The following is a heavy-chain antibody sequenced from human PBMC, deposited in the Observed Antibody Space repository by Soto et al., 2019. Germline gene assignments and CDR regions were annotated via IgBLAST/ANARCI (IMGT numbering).Heavy chain of an antibody. J-gene: IGHJ4*02. CDR1: GGSISGFY. Sequence: QVQLQESGPGLVKPSETLSLTCTVSGGSISGFYWSWIRQPPGKGLEWIGYVNYRGNTNYNPSLNSRVTISVDTSKNQFSLKRSSATAADTSVYYCARDFPTAGYGSGRYNYWGKGTLVTVSS. D-gene: IGHD6-19*01. V-gene: IGHV4-59*01. CDR2: VNYRGNT. CDR3: ARDFPTAGYGSGRYNY.